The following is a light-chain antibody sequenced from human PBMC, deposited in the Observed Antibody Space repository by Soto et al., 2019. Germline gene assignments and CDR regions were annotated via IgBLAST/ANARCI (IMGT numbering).Light chain of an antibody. Sequence: EIVMTQSPVTLSVSPGERAVLSCRASQSVGGYLAWYQQKPGQAPRLVIHGASTRATGIPPRFSGSGSGTEFTLTISSLQSEDLAVYYCHQYSDWPYTFGQGTKLEIK. V-gene: IGKV3-15*01. CDR1: QSVGGY. CDR3: HQYSDWPYT. J-gene: IGKJ2*01. CDR2: GAS.